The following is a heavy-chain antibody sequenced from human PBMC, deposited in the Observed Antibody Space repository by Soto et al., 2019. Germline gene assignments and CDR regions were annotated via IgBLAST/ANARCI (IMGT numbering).Heavy chain of an antibody. Sequence: PSETLSLTGTVSGDSISSGSYNWGWVRQPPGKGLEWIGSIYSIGMTHYNPSFNSRVTLSVDTSKSQFSLRLYSVTAADTDVYYCARLPLAIMAQVTGIFWGRCTLLTVCS. D-gene: IGHD5-12*01. J-gene: IGHJ1*01. CDR3: ARLPLAIMAQVTGIF. V-gene: IGHV4-39*01. CDR1: GDSISSGSYN. CDR2: IYSIGMT.